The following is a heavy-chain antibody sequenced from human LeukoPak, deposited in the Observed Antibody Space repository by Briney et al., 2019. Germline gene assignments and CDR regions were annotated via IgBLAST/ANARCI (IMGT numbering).Heavy chain of an antibody. CDR3: AREEGLGSHHPPHFDY. CDR2: ISSSSSYT. J-gene: IGHJ4*02. V-gene: IGHV3-11*06. Sequence: PGGSLRLSCAASGFTFSDYYMSWIRQAPGKGLEWVSYISSSSSYTNYADSVKGRFTISRDNAKNSLYLQMNSLRAEDTAVYYCAREEGLGSHHPPHFDYWGQGTLVTVSS. CDR1: GFTFSDYY. D-gene: IGHD3-16*02.